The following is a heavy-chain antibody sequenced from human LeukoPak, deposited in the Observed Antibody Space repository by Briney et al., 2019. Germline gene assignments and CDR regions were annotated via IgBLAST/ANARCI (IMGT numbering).Heavy chain of an antibody. D-gene: IGHD1-26*01. CDR2: IKSDGSST. Sequence: PGGSLRLSCAASGFTFSSYWMHWVRQAPGKGLVWVSRIKSDGSSTTYADSVKGRFTISRDNAKNSLYLQMDSLGPEDTAVYYCARDPYSGAYGNDYYYYMDVWGKGTTVTISS. CDR1: GFTFSSYW. J-gene: IGHJ6*03. V-gene: IGHV3-74*01. CDR3: ARDPYSGAYGNDYYYYMDV.